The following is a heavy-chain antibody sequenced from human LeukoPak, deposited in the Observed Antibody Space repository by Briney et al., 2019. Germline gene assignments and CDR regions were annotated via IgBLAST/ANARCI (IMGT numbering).Heavy chain of an antibody. CDR2: IYYSGST. D-gene: IGHD3-22*01. CDR3: ARAGDSSGYSPLPFDY. J-gene: IGHJ4*02. CDR1: GGSISSYY. Sequence: PSETLSLTCTVSGGSISSYYWSWIRQPPGKGLEWIGYIYYSGSTNYNPSLKSRVTISVDTSKNQFSLKLSSVTAADTAVYYCARAGDSSGYSPLPFDYWGQGTLVTVSS. V-gene: IGHV4-59*01.